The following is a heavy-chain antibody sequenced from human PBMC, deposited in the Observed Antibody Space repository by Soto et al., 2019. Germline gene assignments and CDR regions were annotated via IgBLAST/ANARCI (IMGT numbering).Heavy chain of an antibody. V-gene: IGHV3-30*04. D-gene: IGHD1-26*01. Sequence: QLQLVESGGGVVQPGRSLRLSCADSALTFKNYVIHWVRQPPGKGLEWVAVISYDGRNKYYSDSVKGRFSISRDNSNNTVSLQMSRLTSEDTAVYFCVGSGSYAGPFDYWGPGTLVTVSS. J-gene: IGHJ4*02. CDR2: ISYDGRNK. CDR1: ALTFKNYV. CDR3: VGSGSYAGPFDY.